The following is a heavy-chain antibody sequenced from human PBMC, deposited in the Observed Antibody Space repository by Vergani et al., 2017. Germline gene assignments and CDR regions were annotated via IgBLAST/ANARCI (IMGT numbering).Heavy chain of an antibody. CDR2: IHPADSDT. D-gene: IGHD3-22*01. V-gene: IGHV5-51*01. CDR3: ARLYGRDSSGSKYFDS. Sequence: EVQLVQSGAEVKKPGESLKISCQISGYSFTNYWIGWVRQMPGKGLEWMGIIHPADSDTRYSPSFQGQVTISVDKSISTAYLQRSSLRASDSAMYYCARLYGRDSSGSKYFDSWGQGTLVIVSS. CDR1: GYSFTNYW. J-gene: IGHJ4*02.